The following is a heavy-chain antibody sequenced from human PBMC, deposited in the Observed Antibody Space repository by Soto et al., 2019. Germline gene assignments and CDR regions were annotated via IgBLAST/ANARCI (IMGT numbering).Heavy chain of an antibody. CDR1: GFTFSKYG. Sequence: GGSLRLSCAASGFTFSKYGMHWVRQAPGKGLEWVALIWNDGIRKVYVDSVKGRFTISRDNSKNTLDLQMNNLRDEDTAVYYCARDDDNGANALDYWGPGTLVTVSS. J-gene: IGHJ4*02. CDR2: IWNDGIRK. CDR3: ARDDDNGANALDY. D-gene: IGHD2-8*01. V-gene: IGHV3-33*01.